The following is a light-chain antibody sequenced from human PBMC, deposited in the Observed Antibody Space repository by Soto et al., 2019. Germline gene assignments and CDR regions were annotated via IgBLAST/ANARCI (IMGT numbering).Light chain of an antibody. CDR3: SSYAGTYTYVV. J-gene: IGLJ2*01. CDR1: SSDVGGYNY. CDR2: DVS. Sequence: QSALTQPRSVSGSPGQSVTISCTGTSSDVGGYNYVSWYQQHPGKAPKLMIYDVSKRPSGVPDRFSGPKSGNTASLTISGLQAEDEADYCCSSYAGTYTYVVFGGGTKLTVL. V-gene: IGLV2-11*01.